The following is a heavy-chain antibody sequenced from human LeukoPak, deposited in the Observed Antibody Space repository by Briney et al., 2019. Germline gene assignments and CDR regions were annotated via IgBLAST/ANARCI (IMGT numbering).Heavy chain of an antibody. V-gene: IGHV3-11*01. CDR2: ISSSGSSI. D-gene: IGHD3-22*01. Sequence: KPGGSLTLSCAPSGFTFSDYYMSWIRQARGKGLVWVSYISSSGSSIYYADSVKGRFTISRDNAKNSPYLQMNSLRVEDTAVYYCASEQSGYFDYWGQGTLVTVSS. CDR1: GFTFSDYY. CDR3: ASEQSGYFDY. J-gene: IGHJ4*02.